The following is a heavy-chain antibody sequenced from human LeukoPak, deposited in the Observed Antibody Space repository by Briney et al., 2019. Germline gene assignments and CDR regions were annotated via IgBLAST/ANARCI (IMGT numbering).Heavy chain of an antibody. V-gene: IGHV4-39*02. CDR1: GGSISSSSYY. D-gene: IGHD4-23*01. CDR2: IFHSGST. CDR3: ARDPYGGSDWYFDL. Sequence: SETLSLTCTVSGGSISSSSYYWGWIRQPPGKGLEWIGSIFHSGSTYYNPSLKSRVTISVDTSKNQISLKLSSVTAADTAVYYCARDPYGGSDWYFDLWGRGTLVTVSS. J-gene: IGHJ2*01.